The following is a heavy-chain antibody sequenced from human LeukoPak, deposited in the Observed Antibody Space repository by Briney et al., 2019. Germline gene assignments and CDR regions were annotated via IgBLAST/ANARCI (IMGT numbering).Heavy chain of an antibody. V-gene: IGHV3-33*06. CDR2: IWYDGSNK. Sequence: PGGSLRLSCAASGFTFSSYGVHWVRQAPGKGLEWVAVIWYDGSNKYYADSVKGRFTISRDNSKNTLYLQMNSLRAEGTAVYYCAKAPDYWGQGTLVTVSS. CDR3: AKAPDY. CDR1: GFTFSSYG. J-gene: IGHJ4*02.